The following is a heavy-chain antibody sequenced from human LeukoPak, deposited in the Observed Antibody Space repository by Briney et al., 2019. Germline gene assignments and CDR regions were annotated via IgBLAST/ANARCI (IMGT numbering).Heavy chain of an antibody. CDR2: IYHSGST. CDR1: GGSISSSNW. CDR3: ARQAEWELLGWFDP. J-gene: IGHJ5*02. V-gene: IGHV4-4*02. D-gene: IGHD1-26*01. Sequence: SGTLSLTCAVSGGSISSSNWWSWVRQPPGKGLEWIGEIYHSGSTNYNPSLKSRVTISVDKSKNQFSLKLSSVTAADTAVYYCARQAEWELLGWFDPWGQGTLVTVSS.